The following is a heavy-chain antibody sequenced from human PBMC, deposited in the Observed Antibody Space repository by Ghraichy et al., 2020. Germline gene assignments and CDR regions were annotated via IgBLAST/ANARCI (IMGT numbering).Heavy chain of an antibody. Sequence: ASVKVSCKASGYTFTSYAMHWVRQAPGQRLEWMGWINAGNGNTKYSQKFQGRVTITRDTSASTAYMELSSLRSEDTAVYYCARLRAGVRETVGPAFDIWGQGSMVTVSS. J-gene: IGHJ3*02. V-gene: IGHV1-3*01. CDR3: ARLRAGVRETVGPAFDI. D-gene: IGHD3-10*02. CDR2: INAGNGNT. CDR1: GYTFTSYA.